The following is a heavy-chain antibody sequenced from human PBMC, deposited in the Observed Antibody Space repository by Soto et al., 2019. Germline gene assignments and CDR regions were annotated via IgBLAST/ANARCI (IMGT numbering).Heavy chain of an antibody. CDR1: GGSISSYY. D-gene: IGHD2-21*01. CDR3: ARVWGYYFDY. V-gene: IGHV4-59*01. CDR2: IYYSGST. J-gene: IGHJ4*02. Sequence: QVQLQESGPGLVKPSETLSLTCTVSGGSISSYYWSWIRQPPGKGLEWIGYIYYSGSTNYNPSLNSRVTIPVHTSKNQFSLKLSSVTAADTAVYYCARVWGYYFDYWGQGTLVTVSS.